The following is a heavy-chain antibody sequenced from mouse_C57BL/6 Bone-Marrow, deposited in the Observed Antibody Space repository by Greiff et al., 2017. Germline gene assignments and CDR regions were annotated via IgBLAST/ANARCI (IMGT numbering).Heavy chain of an antibody. CDR1: GYTFTSYW. Sequence: QVQLQQPGAELVRPGSSVKLSCKASGYTFTSYWMDWVKQRPGQGLEWIGNIYPSDSETHYNQKFKDKATLTVDKSSSTAYMQLSSLTSEDSAVXDCSRGRAYYSNCEGFDYWGQGTTLTVSS. CDR3: SRGRAYYSNCEGFDY. J-gene: IGHJ2*01. CDR2: IYPSDSET. D-gene: IGHD2-5*01. V-gene: IGHV1-61*01.